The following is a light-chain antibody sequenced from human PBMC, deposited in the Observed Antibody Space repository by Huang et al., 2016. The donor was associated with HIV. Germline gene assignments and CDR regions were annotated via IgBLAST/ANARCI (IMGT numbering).Light chain of an antibody. V-gene: IGKV3-15*01. CDR1: QSVRSN. Sequence: DIVMTQSPATLSVSPGERATLSCRASQSVRSNLAWYQQKPGLAPRLLIYGASTRATGIPARFSGSGSGTEFTLTISGLQSEDFAVYYCQQYNNWPRTFGGGTKVGI. CDR3: QQYNNWPRT. CDR2: GAS. J-gene: IGKJ4*01.